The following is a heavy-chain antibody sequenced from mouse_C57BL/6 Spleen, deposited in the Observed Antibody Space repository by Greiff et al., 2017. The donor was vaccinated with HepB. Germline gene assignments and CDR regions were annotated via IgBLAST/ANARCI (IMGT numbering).Heavy chain of an antibody. V-gene: IGHV3-5*01. CDR1: GISITTGNYR. D-gene: IGHD2-3*01. Sequence: DVQLQESGPGLVKPSQTVFLTCTVTGISITTGNYRWSWIRQFPGNKLEWIGYIYYSGTITYNPSPTSRTTITRDTPKNQFFLEMNSLTAEDTATYYCARVLYDGYYGYFDYWGQGTTLTVSS. CDR3: ARVLYDGYYGYFDY. J-gene: IGHJ2*01. CDR2: IYYSGTI.